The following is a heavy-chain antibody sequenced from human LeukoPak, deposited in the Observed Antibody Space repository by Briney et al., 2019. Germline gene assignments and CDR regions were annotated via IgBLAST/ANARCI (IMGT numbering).Heavy chain of an antibody. J-gene: IGHJ4*02. CDR1: GYTFTSYG. CDR2: ISAYNGNT. CDR3: AREGGITMIVVVTGPFDY. V-gene: IGHV1-18*01. Sequence: ASVKVSCKASGYTFTSYGISWVRQAPGQGLEWMGWISAYNGNTNYAQKLQGRVTMTTDTSTSTAYMELSSLRSEDTAVYYCAREGGITMIVVVTGPFDYWGQGTLVTVSS. D-gene: IGHD3-22*01.